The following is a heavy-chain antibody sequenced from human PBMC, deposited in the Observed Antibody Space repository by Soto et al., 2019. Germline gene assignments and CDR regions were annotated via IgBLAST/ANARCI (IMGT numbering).Heavy chain of an antibody. J-gene: IGHJ6*02. V-gene: IGHV4-34*01. CDR3: TRLSIAARPFYYYYGMDV. CDR2: INHSGST. D-gene: IGHD6-6*01. Sequence: SETLSLTCAVYGGSFSGYYWSWIRQPPGKGLEWIGEINHSGSTNYNPSLKSRVTISVDTSKNQFSLKLSSVTAADTAVYYCTRLSIAARPFYYYYGMDVWGQGTTVT. CDR1: GGSFSGYY.